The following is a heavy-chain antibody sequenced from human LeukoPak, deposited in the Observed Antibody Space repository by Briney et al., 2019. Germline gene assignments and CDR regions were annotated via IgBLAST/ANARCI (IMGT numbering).Heavy chain of an antibody. CDR1: GFTFGDYA. V-gene: IGHV3-49*03. D-gene: IGHD4-17*01. J-gene: IGHJ3*02. CDR2: IRSKAYGGTT. Sequence: GGSLRLSCLASGFTFGDYAMSWFRQAPGKGLEWVGFIRSKAYGGTTEYAASVKGRFTISRDESKSIAYLQMNSLKTEDTAVYYCTRDRPRYDYGDYRDAFDIWGQGTMVTVSS. CDR3: TRDRPRYDYGDYRDAFDI.